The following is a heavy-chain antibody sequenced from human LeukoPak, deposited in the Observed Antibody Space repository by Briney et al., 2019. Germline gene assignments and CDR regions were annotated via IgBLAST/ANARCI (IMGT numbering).Heavy chain of an antibody. J-gene: IGHJ3*02. V-gene: IGHV4-39*01. CDR1: GGSISSSSYY. Sequence: TPSETLSLTCTVSGGSISSSSYYWGWIRRPPGKGLEWVGTISYSGNTYYNPSLKSRVTISLDTSKNQFSLRLNSVTAADTAVYYCARRDYGRGDAFDIWGQGTMVTVSS. CDR3: ARRDYGRGDAFDI. CDR2: ISYSGNT. D-gene: IGHD4-17*01.